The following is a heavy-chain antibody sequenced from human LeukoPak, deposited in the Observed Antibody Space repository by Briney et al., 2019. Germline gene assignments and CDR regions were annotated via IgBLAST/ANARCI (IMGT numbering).Heavy chain of an antibody. V-gene: IGHV1-69*05. CDR1: GGTFSSYA. CDR3: AASDIVVVPAASKGGNYYYYYMDV. J-gene: IGHJ6*03. Sequence: SVKVSCKASGGTFSSYAISWVRQAPGQGLEWMGGIIPIFGTANYAQKFQGRVTITTDESTSTAYMELSSLRSEDTAVYYCAASDIVVVPAASKGGNYYYYYMDVWGKGTTVTVSS. D-gene: IGHD2-2*01. CDR2: IIPIFGTA.